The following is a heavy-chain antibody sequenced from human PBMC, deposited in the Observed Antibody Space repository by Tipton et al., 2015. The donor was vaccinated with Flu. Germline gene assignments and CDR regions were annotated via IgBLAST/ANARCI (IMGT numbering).Heavy chain of an antibody. D-gene: IGHD6-13*01. Sequence: VQLVQSGGGLVQPGGSLRLSCAASGFTFSGNPMTWVRQAPGKGLEWLSYIGRSSGATYYAESVKGRFTISRDNANNSLYLQMNALRDEDTAVYYCVRSIAAVGSRWGQGTLVTVSS. V-gene: IGHV3-48*02. J-gene: IGHJ4*02. CDR2: IGRSSGAT. CDR1: GFTFSGNP. CDR3: VRSIAAVGSR.